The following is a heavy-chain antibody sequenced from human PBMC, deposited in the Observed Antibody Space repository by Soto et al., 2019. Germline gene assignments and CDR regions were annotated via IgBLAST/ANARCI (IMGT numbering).Heavy chain of an antibody. CDR3: ARVRVRGDANWFDP. D-gene: IGHD3-10*01. Sequence: SETLSLTCTVSGGSISSYYWSWIRQPPGKGLEWIGYIYYSGSTNYNPSLKSRVTISVDTSKNQFSLKLGSVTAADTAVYYCARVRVRGDANWFDPWGQGTLVTVSS. J-gene: IGHJ5*02. CDR2: IYYSGST. CDR1: GGSISSYY. V-gene: IGHV4-59*08.